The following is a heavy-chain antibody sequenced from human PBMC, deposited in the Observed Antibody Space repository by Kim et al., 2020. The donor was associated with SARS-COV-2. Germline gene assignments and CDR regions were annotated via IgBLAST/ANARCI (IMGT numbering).Heavy chain of an antibody. CDR3: ARDTPRFGVGGGSSFQH. D-gene: IGHD2-15*01. CDR1: GFTFSSYW. Sequence: GGSLRLSCAASGFTFSSYWMHWVRQAPGKGLVWVSRINSDGSSTSYADSVKGRFTISRDNAKNTLYLQMNSLRAEDTAVYYCARDTPRFGVGGGSSFQHWGQGTLVTVSS. V-gene: IGHV3-74*01. CDR2: INSDGSST. J-gene: IGHJ1*01.